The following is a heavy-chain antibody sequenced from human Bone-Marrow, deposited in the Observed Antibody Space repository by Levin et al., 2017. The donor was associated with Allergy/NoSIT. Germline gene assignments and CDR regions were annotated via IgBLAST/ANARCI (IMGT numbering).Heavy chain of an antibody. D-gene: IGHD3-10*01. CDR3: ARDYFGSGSYYIFDY. CDR1: GYTFSRYG. CDR2: ISPNNGNT. Sequence: PGESLKISCKASGYTFSRYGLTWVRQAPGQGPEWMGWISPNNGNTNYAQKFQGRVTVTTDTSTSTAYMELRSLRSDDTAVYYCARDYFGSGSYYIFDYWGQGTLVIVSS. V-gene: IGHV1-18*01. J-gene: IGHJ4*02.